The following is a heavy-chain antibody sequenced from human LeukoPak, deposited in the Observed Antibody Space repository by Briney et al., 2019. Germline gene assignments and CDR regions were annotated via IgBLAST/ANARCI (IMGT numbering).Heavy chain of an antibody. J-gene: IGHJ4*02. CDR1: GYTFTGYY. Sequence: AAVKASCKASGYTFTGYYMHWVRQAPGQGLEWMGWINPNSGGTNYAQKFQGWVTMTRDTSISTAYMELSRLRSDDTAAYYCARSPFVQWELIYYFDYWGQGTLVTVSS. CDR3: ARSPFVQWELIYYFDY. D-gene: IGHD1-26*01. V-gene: IGHV1-2*04. CDR2: INPNSGGT.